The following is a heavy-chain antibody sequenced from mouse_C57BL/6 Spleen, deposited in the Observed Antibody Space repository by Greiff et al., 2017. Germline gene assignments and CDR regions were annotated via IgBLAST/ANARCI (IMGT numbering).Heavy chain of an antibody. CDR3: ARAYDYYAMDY. D-gene: IGHD6-5*01. V-gene: IGHV5-4*03. J-gene: IGHJ4*01. CDR2: ISDGGSYT. CDR1: GFTFSSYA. Sequence: EVKLVESGGGLVKPGGSLKLSCAASGFTFSSYAMSWVRQTPEKRLEWVATISDGGSYTYYPDNVKGRFTISRDNAKNNLYLQMSHLKSEDTAMYYCARAYDYYAMDYWGQGTSVTVSS.